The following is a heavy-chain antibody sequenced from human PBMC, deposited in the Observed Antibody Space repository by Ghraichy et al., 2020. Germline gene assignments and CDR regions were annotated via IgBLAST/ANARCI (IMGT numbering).Heavy chain of an antibody. CDR1: GYTFTGYY. CDR3: ARDLERVRMVRGVIPFDP. V-gene: IGHV1-2*06. D-gene: IGHD3-10*01. Sequence: ASVKVSCKASGYTFTGYYMHWVRQAPGQGLEWMGRINPNSGGTNYAQKFQGRVTMTRDTSISTAYMELSRLRSDDTAVYYCARDLERVRMVRGVIPFDPWGQGTLVTVSS. CDR2: INPNSGGT. J-gene: IGHJ5*02.